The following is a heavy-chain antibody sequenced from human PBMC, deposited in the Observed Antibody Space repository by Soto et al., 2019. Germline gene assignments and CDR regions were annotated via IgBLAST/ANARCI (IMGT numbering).Heavy chain of an antibody. D-gene: IGHD3-3*01. CDR3: AKDGVATIFGVVIIVTYFDY. CDR2: ISGSGGST. J-gene: IGHJ4*02. CDR1: GFTFSSYA. Sequence: LRLSCAASGFTFSSYAMSWVRQAPGKGLEWVSAISGSGGSTYYADSVKGRFTISRDNSKNTLYPQMNSLRAEDTAVYYCAKDGVATIFGVVIIVTYFDYWGQGTLVTVSS. V-gene: IGHV3-23*01.